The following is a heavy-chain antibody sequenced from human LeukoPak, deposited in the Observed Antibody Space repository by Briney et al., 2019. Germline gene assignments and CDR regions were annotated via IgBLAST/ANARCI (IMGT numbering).Heavy chain of an antibody. D-gene: IGHD3-10*01. CDR3: AKKYGTGSYQPPDH. CDR2: TSFDGGDK. CDR1: GFTFSNYA. Sequence: PGGSLRLSCAASGFTFSNYAMYWVHQAPGKGLEWVAITSFDGGDKYYADSVKGRFTISRDNSKNTLYLQMNSLRAEDTAIYYCAKKYGTGSYQPPDHWGQGTLVTVSS. J-gene: IGHJ4*02. V-gene: IGHV3-30*04.